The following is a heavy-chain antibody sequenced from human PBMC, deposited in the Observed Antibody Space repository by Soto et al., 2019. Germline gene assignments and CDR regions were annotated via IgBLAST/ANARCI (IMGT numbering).Heavy chain of an antibody. J-gene: IGHJ4*02. D-gene: IGHD3-10*01. CDR1: GGSISSSSYY. CDR3: ARTGDYYGSGSFDY. CDR2: IYYSGRT. V-gene: IGHV4-39*01. Sequence: QLQLQESGSGLVKPSETLSLTCTVSGGSISSSSYYWGWIRQPPGKGLVWIGSIYYSGRTYYNPSLKCRVTISVDTSKNQFSLKLSSVTAADTAVYYCARTGDYYGSGSFDYWGQGTLVTVSS.